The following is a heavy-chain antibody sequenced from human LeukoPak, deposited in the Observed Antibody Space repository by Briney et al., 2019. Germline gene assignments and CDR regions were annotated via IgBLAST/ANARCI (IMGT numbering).Heavy chain of an antibody. CDR1: GYSENFYG. D-gene: IGHD7-27*01. CDR3: ARDGDLTGGAWFDP. Sequence: ASVKVSCKTSGYSENFYGITWVRQAPGQGLEWMGWINTNTGNPTYAQGFTGRFVFSLDTSVSTAYLQIGRLKAEDTAVYYCARDGDLTGGAWFDPWGQGTLVTVSS. CDR2: INTNTGNP. V-gene: IGHV7-4-1*01. J-gene: IGHJ5*02.